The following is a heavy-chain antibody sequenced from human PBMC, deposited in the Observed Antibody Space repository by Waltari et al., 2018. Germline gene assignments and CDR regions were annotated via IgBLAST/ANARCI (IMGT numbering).Heavy chain of an antibody. CDR3: ARGNIVVVPAAMGGDWYFDL. CDR2: ST. V-gene: IGHV4-59*09. J-gene: IGHJ2*01. Sequence: STNYNPSLKSRVTISVDTSKNQFSLKLSSVTAADTAVYYCARGNIVVVPAAMGGDWYFDLWGRGTLVTVSS. D-gene: IGHD2-2*01.